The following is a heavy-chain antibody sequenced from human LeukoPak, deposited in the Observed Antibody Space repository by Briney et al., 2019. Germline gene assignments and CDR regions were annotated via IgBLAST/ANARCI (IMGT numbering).Heavy chain of an antibody. CDR2: MNPNSGNT. D-gene: IGHD3-22*01. CDR3: AGASDSSGVDY. Sequence: ASVKVSCKASGYTFTSYDIKWVRQATGQGLEWMGWMNPNSGNTGYAQKFQGRVTMTRNTSISTAYMELSSLRSEDPAVYYCAGASDSSGVDYWGQGTLVTVSS. CDR1: GYTFTSYD. V-gene: IGHV1-8*01. J-gene: IGHJ4*02.